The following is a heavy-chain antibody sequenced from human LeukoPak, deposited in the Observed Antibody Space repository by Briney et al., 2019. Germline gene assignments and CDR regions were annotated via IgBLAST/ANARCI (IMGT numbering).Heavy chain of an antibody. V-gene: IGHV1-46*01. Sequence: ASVKVSCKASGYTFTSYYMHWVRQAPGQGLEWMGIINPSGGSTSYAQRFQGRVTMTEDTSTDTAYMELSSLRSEDTAVYYCATVGHSSGWSFVGAFDIWGQGTMVTVSS. J-gene: IGHJ3*02. D-gene: IGHD6-19*01. CDR2: INPSGGST. CDR3: ATVGHSSGWSFVGAFDI. CDR1: GYTFTSYY.